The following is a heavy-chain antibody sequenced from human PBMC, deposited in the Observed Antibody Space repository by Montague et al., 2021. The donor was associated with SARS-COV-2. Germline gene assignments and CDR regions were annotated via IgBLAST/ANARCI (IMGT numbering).Heavy chain of an antibody. J-gene: IGHJ4*02. CDR1: GFTFSDYY. CDR2: ISSSGATI. CDR3: AREGGPDRGCSYGLSDFDY. D-gene: IGHD5-18*01. Sequence: SLRLSCAASGFTFSDYYMTWIRQAPGKGLEWLSYISSSGATIYYADSVKGRFTVSRDNAKKSLYLQMNSLRAEDTAVYYCAREGGPDRGCSYGLSDFDYWGQGSLVTVSS. V-gene: IGHV3-11*01.